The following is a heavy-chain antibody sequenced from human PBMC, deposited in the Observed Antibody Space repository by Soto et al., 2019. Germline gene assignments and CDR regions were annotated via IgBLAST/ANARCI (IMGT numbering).Heavy chain of an antibody. CDR3: ARVPYGDFSQFDY. Sequence: DSVKVSCKTSGYTFTTYYMHWVRQAPGQGLEWMGIINPSGGSTSAQKFQGRVSMTRDTSTSTVYMELSSLRSEDTAVYYCARVPYGDFSQFDYWGQGTLVTAPQ. V-gene: IGHV1-46*01. CDR1: GYTFTTYY. J-gene: IGHJ4*02. D-gene: IGHD4-17*01. CDR2: INPSGGST.